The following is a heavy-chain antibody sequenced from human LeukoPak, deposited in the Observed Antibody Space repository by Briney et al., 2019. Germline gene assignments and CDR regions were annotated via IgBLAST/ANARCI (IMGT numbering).Heavy chain of an antibody. D-gene: IGHD3-16*01. CDR2: IRYDGSNK. CDR1: GFTFNSYG. J-gene: IGHJ3*02. CDR3: AKRGKLFGAFDI. Sequence: GGSLRLSCAASGFTFNSYGMHWVRQAPGKGLEWVAFIRYDGSNKYYADSVKGRFTISRDNSKNTLYLQMNSLRAEDTAVYYCAKRGKLFGAFDIWGQGTMVTVSS. V-gene: IGHV3-30*02.